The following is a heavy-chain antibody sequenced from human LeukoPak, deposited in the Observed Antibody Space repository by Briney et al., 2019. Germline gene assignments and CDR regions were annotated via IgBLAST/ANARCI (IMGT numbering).Heavy chain of an antibody. CDR1: GFTFSSYS. J-gene: IGHJ3*02. D-gene: IGHD3-22*01. CDR3: AKLYYYDSSGYHMHAFDI. Sequence: PGGSLRLSCAASGFTFSSYSMSWVRQAPGKGLEWVSAISGSGDRTYYADSVKGRFTISRDNSKNTLYLQMNSLRSEDTAVYYCAKLYYYDSSGYHMHAFDIWGQGTMVTVSS. V-gene: IGHV3-23*01. CDR2: ISGSGDRT.